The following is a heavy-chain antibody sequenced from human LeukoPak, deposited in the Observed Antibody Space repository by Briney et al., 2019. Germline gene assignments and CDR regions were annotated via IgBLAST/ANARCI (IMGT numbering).Heavy chain of an antibody. J-gene: IGHJ4*02. Sequence: PSETLSLTCTVSGGSISSSSYYWGWIRQPPGKGLEWIGSIYYSGSTYYNPSLKSRVTISVDTSKNQFSLKLSSVTAADTAVYYCARLAVEYQLLFGLDYWGQGTLVTVSS. CDR3: ARLAVEYQLLFGLDY. V-gene: IGHV4-39*01. CDR1: GGSISSSSYY. D-gene: IGHD2-2*01. CDR2: IYYSGST.